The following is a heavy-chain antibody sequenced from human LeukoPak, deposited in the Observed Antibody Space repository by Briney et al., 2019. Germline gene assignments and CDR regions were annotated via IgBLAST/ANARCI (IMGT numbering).Heavy chain of an antibody. V-gene: IGHV4-59*01. CDR2: IYYSGST. Sequence: SETLSLTCTVSGGSISGYYWSWIRQPPGKGLEWIGDIYYSGSTNYTPSLKSRVTISVDTSKTQFSLKLSSVTAADTAVYYCARIHSEGYMDVSGKGTTVTASS. CDR3: ARIHSEGYMDV. J-gene: IGHJ6*03. D-gene: IGHD1-26*01. CDR1: GGSISGYY.